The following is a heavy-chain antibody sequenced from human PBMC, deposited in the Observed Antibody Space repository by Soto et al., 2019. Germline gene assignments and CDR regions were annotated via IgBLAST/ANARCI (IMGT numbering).Heavy chain of an antibody. Sequence: QVQLQESGPGLVKPSGTLSLTCGVSGDSFSSSNWWTWIRQPPGKELEWIVDILHTGHTDYRPARRSRITLSINTSNKEVSLNLTSVTANDTAVYYCAIAPLRVEGKWYFGYRGPRALVTVSS. V-gene: IGHV4-4*02. J-gene: IGHJ4*02. D-gene: IGHD2-15*01. CDR2: ILHTGHT. CDR3: AIAPLRVEGKWYFGY. CDR1: GDSFSSSNW.